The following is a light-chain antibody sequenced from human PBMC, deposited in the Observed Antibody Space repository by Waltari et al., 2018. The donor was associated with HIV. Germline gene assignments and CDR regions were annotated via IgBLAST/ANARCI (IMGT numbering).Light chain of an antibody. CDR1: QNIWRY. V-gene: IGKV3-20*01. CDR3: QQYGNSPDS. CDR2: DGS. Sequence: EVVLTQSPATLSLSPGERVTLSCRASQNIWRYLAWYQQKPGQAPRLLIYDGSNRATGIPDRFSGSGSGTDFTLTISRLEPEDFAVYYCQQYGNSPDSFGQGTKLEIK. J-gene: IGKJ2*03.